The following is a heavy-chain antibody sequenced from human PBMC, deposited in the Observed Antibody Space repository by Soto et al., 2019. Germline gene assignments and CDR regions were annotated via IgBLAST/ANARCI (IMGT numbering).Heavy chain of an antibody. J-gene: IGHJ4*02. V-gene: IGHV1-18*01. Sequence: QVQLVQSGAEVKKPGASVKVSCKASGYTFTSYGISWVRQAPGQGLEWMGWISAYNGNTNYAQKRQGRVTMTTDTSTSTDYMELRSLRSDDADVYYCAKRPPITFGGVIVNLSHFDYWGKGTLDTVSS. CDR1: GYTFTSYG. D-gene: IGHD3-16*02. CDR3: AKRPPITFGGVIVNLSHFDY. CDR2: ISAYNGNT.